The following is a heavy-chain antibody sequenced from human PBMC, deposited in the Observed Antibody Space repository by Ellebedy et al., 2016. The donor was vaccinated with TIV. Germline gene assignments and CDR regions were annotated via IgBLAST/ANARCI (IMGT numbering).Heavy chain of an antibody. J-gene: IGHJ4*02. CDR2: IYYSVIT. D-gene: IGHD2-15*01. CDR3: ARGQYGSGTYFAPGE. CDR1: GGSISATNSH. Sequence: MPGGSLRLSCTVSGGSISATNSHWDWIRQPPGKGLEWIGTIYYSVITMYNPSLNSRVTISTDMSKNQFSLILSSVTAADTAVYYCARGQYGSGTYFAPGEWGQGALVTVSS. V-gene: IGHV4-39*07.